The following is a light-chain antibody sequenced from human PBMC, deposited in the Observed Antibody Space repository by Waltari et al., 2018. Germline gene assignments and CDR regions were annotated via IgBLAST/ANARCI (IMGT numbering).Light chain of an antibody. CDR1: QSLSSTY. V-gene: IGKV3-20*01. Sequence: EIVLTQSPGTLSLSPGERATLSCRASQSLSSTYLAWYQQKPGQAPRPLIYGASSRATGSPDRFSVSGSGTDFTLSISRLEPEDSAVYYCQQYGRSPYTFGQGTKLEIK. CDR2: GAS. J-gene: IGKJ2*01. CDR3: QQYGRSPYT.